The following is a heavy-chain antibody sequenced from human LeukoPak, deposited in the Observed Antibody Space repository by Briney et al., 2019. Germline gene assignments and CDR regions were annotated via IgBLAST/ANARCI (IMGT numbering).Heavy chain of an antibody. V-gene: IGHV3-74*03. CDR1: GFTFSNAW. CDR2: IHPDGSIT. D-gene: IGHD5-12*01. CDR3: APQQAYSPYNWFDP. J-gene: IGHJ5*02. Sequence: PGGSLRLSCAVSGFTFSNAWLSWVRQAPGTGLVWVSRIHPDGSITTYADSEKGRFTISRDNAKNTLYLQMNSLRAEDTAVYYCAPQQAYSPYNWFDPWGQGTLVTVSS.